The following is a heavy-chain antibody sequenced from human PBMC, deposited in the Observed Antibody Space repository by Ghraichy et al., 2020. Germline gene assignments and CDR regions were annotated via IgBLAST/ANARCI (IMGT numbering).Heavy chain of an antibody. J-gene: IGHJ4*02. V-gene: IGHV3-23*01. CDR1: GFTFSSYA. CDR2: ISGRGGST. D-gene: IGHD3-22*01. Sequence: GGSLRLSCAASGFTFSSYAMSWVRQAPGKGLEWVSAISGRGGSTYYADSVKGRFTISRDNSKNTLYLQMNSLRAEDTAVYYCAKDPGGSGYYSSNYFDYWGQGTLVTVSS. CDR3: AKDPGGSGYYSSNYFDY.